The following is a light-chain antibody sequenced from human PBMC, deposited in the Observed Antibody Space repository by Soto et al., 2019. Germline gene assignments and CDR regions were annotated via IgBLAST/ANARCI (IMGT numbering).Light chain of an antibody. V-gene: IGKV3-20*01. Sequence: EIVLTQSPGTLSLSPGERATLSCRASQSVTSTSLAWYQQKPGQAPRLLMYGASSRATGTPDRFSGSRSGTDFTLTISRLEPEDFAVYFCQLYGSSRWTFGQGTKVDIK. J-gene: IGKJ1*01. CDR2: GAS. CDR3: QLYGSSRWT. CDR1: QSVTSTS.